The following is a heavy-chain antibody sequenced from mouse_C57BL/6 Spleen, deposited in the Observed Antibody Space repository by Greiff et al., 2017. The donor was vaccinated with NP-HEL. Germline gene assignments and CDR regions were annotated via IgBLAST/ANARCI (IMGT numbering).Heavy chain of an antibody. CDR3: GRNTYDSKVPRYFDV. J-gene: IGHJ1*03. CDR2: INRDGGST. V-gene: IGHV5-2*01. Sequence: EVQRVESGGGLVQPGASLKLSCESTEYEFTSHDMSWVRKTPEKSLELVAAINRDGGSTYYPDTMERRFIIFRYNTKKTQYMQMSSLRSEETAVYYCGRNTYDSKVPRYFDVWGTGTTVTVSS. D-gene: IGHD2-5*01. CDR1: EYEFTSHD.